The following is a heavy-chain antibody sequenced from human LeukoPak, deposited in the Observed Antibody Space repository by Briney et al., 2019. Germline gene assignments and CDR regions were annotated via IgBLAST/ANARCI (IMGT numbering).Heavy chain of an antibody. D-gene: IGHD2-21*01. V-gene: IGHV1-69-2*01. Sequence: ASVKVSCKASGYTFTDYYMHWVQQAPGKGPEWMGLVDPEDGETIYAEKFQGRVTITADTSTDTAYMELSSLRSEDTAVYYCATWGAVGPYWNYYMDVWGKGTTVTVSS. CDR1: GYTFTDYY. CDR3: ATWGAVGPYWNYYMDV. CDR2: VDPEDGET. J-gene: IGHJ6*03.